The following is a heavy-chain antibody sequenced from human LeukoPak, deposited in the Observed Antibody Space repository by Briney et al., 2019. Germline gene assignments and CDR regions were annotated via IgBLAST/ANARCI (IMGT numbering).Heavy chain of an antibody. J-gene: IGHJ5*02. CDR2: ISGGGNT. CDR3: AKAPTAYSSGWNWFDP. CDR1: GFTFSSYA. D-gene: IGHD6-19*01. Sequence: GGSLRLSCAASGFTFSSYAMSWVRQAPGKGLEWVSGISGGGNTFYSDSVRGRFTISRDNSKNTLYLDMTGLRAEDTAVYYCAKAPTAYSSGWNWFDPWGQGTLVTVSS. V-gene: IGHV3-23*01.